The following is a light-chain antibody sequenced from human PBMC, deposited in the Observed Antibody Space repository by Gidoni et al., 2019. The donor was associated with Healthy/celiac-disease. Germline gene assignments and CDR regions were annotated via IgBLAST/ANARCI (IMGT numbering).Light chain of an antibody. V-gene: IGKV2D-29*01. CDR1: QSLLHSDGKTY. Sequence: DIVMTQTPLSLSVTPGQPASISCKSSQSLLHSDGKTYLYWYRQKPGQPPQLLIYAVSNRFSGVPDRFSGSGSGTDFTLKISRVESEDVGVYYFMQSIHLPQTFGQGTKLEIK. J-gene: IGKJ2*01. CDR2: AVS. CDR3: MQSIHLPQT.